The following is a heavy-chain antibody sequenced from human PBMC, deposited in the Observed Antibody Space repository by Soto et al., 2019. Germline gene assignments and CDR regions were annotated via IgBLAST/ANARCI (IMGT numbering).Heavy chain of an antibody. CDR1: GFTFSSYG. D-gene: IGHD4-17*01. V-gene: IGHV3-30*18. CDR3: ANSGADYGRMEW. Sequence: QVQLVESGGGVVQPGRSLRLSCAASGFTFSSYGMHWVRQAPDKGLEWVAVISYDGSNKYYADSVKGRFTISRDNSKNTLYLQMNSLRAEDTAVYYCANSGADYGRMEWWGQGTLVTVSS. J-gene: IGHJ4*02. CDR2: ISYDGSNK.